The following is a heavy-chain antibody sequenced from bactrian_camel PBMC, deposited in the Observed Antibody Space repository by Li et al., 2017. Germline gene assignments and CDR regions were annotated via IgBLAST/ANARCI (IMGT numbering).Heavy chain of an antibody. Sequence: HVQLVESGGGSVQAGGSLRLSCVASGISVNAHCMAWFRQAPGKEREGVAALDKDGTTNYKTSVKGRFTISHDNAKKTVYLQMNSLKVEDTAVYYCAADGVNLQLARGYNYWGQGTQVTVS. CDR3: AADGVNLQLARGYNY. CDR1: GISVNAHC. J-gene: IGHJ4*01. CDR2: LDKDGTT. D-gene: IGHD6*01. V-gene: IGHV3S53*01.